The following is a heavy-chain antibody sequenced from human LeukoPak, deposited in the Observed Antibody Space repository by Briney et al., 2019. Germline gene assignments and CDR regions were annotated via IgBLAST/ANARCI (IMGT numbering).Heavy chain of an antibody. CDR1: GYTFIDYG. V-gene: IGHV1-18*01. J-gene: IGHJ4*02. CDR2: ISTYNGYT. CDR3: ARDAAAAGPFDY. D-gene: IGHD6-13*01. Sequence: ASVKVSCKAAGYTFIDYGVSWVRQAPGQGLEWMGWISTYNGYTYYAQKLQGRLTITTDTSTSTAYMELRSRRSDDAAVNYYARDAAAAGPFDYWGQGTLVTVSS.